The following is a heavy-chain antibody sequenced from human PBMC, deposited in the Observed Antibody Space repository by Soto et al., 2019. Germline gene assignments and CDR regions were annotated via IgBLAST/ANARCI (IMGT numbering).Heavy chain of an antibody. CDR2: IYSGGST. CDR3: AYGGNGPFFY. J-gene: IGHJ4*02. CDR1: GFTVSSNY. D-gene: IGHD2-15*01. V-gene: IGHV3-53*01. Sequence: EVQLVESGGGLIQPGGSLRLSCAASGFTVSSNYMSWVRQAPGKGLEWVSVIYSGGSTYYADSMKGRFTISRDNSKNTVYLQMNCMRAEDTAVSYCAYGGNGPFFYGGQGTLVTVSS.